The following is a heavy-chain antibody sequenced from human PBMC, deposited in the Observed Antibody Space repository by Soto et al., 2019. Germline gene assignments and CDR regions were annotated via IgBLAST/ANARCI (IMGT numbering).Heavy chain of an antibody. Sequence: SGPTLVNPTQTLTLTCTFSGFSLSTSGVGVGWIRQPPGKALEWLALIYWNDDKRYSPSLKSRLTITKDASKNQVVLTMTDMGPVDPASYYCSHRPTTTAFDTRGQGALLTISA. V-gene: IGHV2-5*01. J-gene: IGHJ5*02. D-gene: IGHD2-2*01. CDR3: SHRPTTTAFDT. CDR2: IYWNDDK. CDR1: GFSLSTSGVG.